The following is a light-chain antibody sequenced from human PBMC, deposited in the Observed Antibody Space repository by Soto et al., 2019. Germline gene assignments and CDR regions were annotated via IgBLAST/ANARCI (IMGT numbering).Light chain of an antibody. Sequence: SYELTQPLSVSVALGHTARITCGGNNIGYKNVHWYQQKPGQAPVLVIYRDTNRPSGIPERFSGSNSGNMGTLTIRRAHGXXXXXXYCQVWDTSTYVFGTGTKVTVL. V-gene: IGLV3-9*01. CDR2: RDT. CDR1: NIGYKN. CDR3: QVWDTSTYV. J-gene: IGLJ1*01.